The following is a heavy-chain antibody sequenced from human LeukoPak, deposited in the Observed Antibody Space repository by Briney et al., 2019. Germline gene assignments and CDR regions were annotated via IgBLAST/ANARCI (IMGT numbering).Heavy chain of an antibody. D-gene: IGHD3-22*01. CDR1: GFTFSDYY. CDR3: ARDTSDYDSSGYYGFDY. J-gene: IGHJ4*02. Sequence: GGSLRLSCAASGFTFSDYYMSWIRQAPGKGLEWVSYISSSGSTIYYADSVKGRFTISRDNAKNSLYLQMNSLRAEDTAVYYCARDTSDYDSSGYYGFDYWGQGTLVTVSS. CDR2: ISSSGSTI. V-gene: IGHV3-11*01.